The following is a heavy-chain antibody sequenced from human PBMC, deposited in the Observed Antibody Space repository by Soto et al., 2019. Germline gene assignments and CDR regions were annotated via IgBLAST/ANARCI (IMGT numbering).Heavy chain of an antibody. CDR3: ARATKLERYYFDY. D-gene: IGHD1-1*01. CDR1: GYTFTSYA. CDR2: INAGNGNT. V-gene: IGHV1-3*01. Sequence: ASVKVSCKASGYTFTSYAMHWVRQAPGQRLEWMGWINAGNGNTKYSQKFQGRVTINRDTSASTAYMELSSLRSEDTAVYYCARATKLERYYFDYWGQGTLVTVSS. J-gene: IGHJ4*02.